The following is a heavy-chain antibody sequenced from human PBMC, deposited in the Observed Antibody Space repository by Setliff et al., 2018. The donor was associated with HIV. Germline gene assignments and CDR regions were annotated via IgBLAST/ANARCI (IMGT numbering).Heavy chain of an antibody. Sequence: PGGSLRLSCAASGFTFSSYWMHWVRQAPGQGLVWVSGINNDTTTMTYADSVKGRFSISRDNTKNTLYLQMNGLRGEDTAVYYCVMFGISSGWGQGTQVTVSS. CDR1: GFTFSSYW. V-gene: IGHV3-74*01. CDR2: INNDTTTM. CDR3: VMFGISSG. J-gene: IGHJ4*02. D-gene: IGHD6-6*01.